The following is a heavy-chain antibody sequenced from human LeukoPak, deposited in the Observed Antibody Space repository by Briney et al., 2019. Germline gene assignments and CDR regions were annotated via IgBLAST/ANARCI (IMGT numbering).Heavy chain of an antibody. Sequence: GGSLRLACAASGFTFSSYAMSWVRQAPGKGLEWVSAISGSGGSTYYADSVKGRFTISRDNSKNTLYLQINSLRAEDTDVYYCAKYDRRTGSASWGQGTLVTVSS. D-gene: IGHD3-10*01. V-gene: IGHV3-23*01. CDR1: GFTFSSYA. CDR2: ISGSGGST. CDR3: AKYDRRTGSAS. J-gene: IGHJ5*02.